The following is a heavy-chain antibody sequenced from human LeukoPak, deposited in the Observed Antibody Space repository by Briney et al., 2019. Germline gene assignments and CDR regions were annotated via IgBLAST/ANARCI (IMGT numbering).Heavy chain of an antibody. CDR3: ARLRPLGWFDP. CDR1: GGSVSSGSYY. J-gene: IGHJ5*02. Sequence: SETLSLTCTVSGGSVSSGSYYWSWIRQPPGKGLEWIGYIYYSGSTNYNPSLKSRVTISVDTSKNQFSLKLSSVTAADTAVYYCARLRPLGWFDPWGQGTLVTVSS. V-gene: IGHV4-61*01. CDR2: IYYSGST.